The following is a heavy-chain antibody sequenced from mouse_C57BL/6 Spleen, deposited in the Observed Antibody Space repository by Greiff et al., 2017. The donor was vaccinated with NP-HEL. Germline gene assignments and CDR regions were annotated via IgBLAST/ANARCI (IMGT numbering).Heavy chain of an antibody. CDR1: GYTFTSYW. Sequence: QVQLQQPGAELVKPGASVKLSCKASGYTFTSYWMHWVKQRPGQGLEWIGMIHPNSGSTSYNQKIKGKATLTVDPSSSTAYMQLNSLTSEDSAVYYCARWNWEDAYWGQGTLVTVSA. CDR3: ARWNWEDAY. CDR2: IHPNSGST. D-gene: IGHD4-1*01. V-gene: IGHV1-64*01. J-gene: IGHJ3*01.